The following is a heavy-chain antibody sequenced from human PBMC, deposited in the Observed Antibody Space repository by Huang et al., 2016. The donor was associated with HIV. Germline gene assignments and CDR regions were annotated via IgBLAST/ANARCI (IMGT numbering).Heavy chain of an antibody. CDR3: ARNHDFWRGRMFAISYFDV. CDR1: GGSINTGRSY. J-gene: IGHJ2*01. V-gene: IGHV4-39*01. D-gene: IGHD3-3*01. CDR2: LNYTGKM. Sequence: QMRFQESGPGLVKPSGTLSLTCNVSGGSINTGRSYWGWIRQPPGKGLEWVGRLNYTGKMHYDPSHKGRVTMSADTSKNQFSLNLSSVTAADTAIYYCARNHDFWRGRMFAISYFDVWGRGTLVTVAS.